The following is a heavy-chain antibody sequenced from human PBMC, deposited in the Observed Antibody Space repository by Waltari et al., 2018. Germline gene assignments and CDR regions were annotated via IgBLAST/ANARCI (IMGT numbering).Heavy chain of an antibody. CDR1: GYTFTEYY. J-gene: IGHJ3*02. D-gene: IGHD1-7*01. Sequence: EVQLVQSGAEVKKPGATVNISCKASGYTFTEYYMHRVQQAPGKGLEWMGRVDPEDGETIYAEKFQGRVTITADTSTDTAYMELSSLRSEDTAVYYCATLTGTNIAPDAFDIWGQGTMVTVSS. V-gene: IGHV1-69-2*01. CDR2: VDPEDGET. CDR3: ATLTGTNIAPDAFDI.